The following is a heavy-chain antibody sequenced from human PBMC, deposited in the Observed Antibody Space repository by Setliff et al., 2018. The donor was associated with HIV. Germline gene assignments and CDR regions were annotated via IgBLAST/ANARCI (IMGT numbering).Heavy chain of an antibody. D-gene: IGHD2-15*01. CDR3: AKDYLSRRVVAATPTHTEY. Sequence: GSLRLSCAASGFAFDNYMSWIRQAPGKGLEWVSYISSSSSYTNYADSVKGRFTISRDNSKNTLYLQMNSLRVEDTAIYYCAKDYLSRRVVAATPTHTEYWGQGTLVTVSS. V-gene: IGHV3-11*05. J-gene: IGHJ4*02. CDR1: GFAFDNY. CDR2: ISSSSSYT.